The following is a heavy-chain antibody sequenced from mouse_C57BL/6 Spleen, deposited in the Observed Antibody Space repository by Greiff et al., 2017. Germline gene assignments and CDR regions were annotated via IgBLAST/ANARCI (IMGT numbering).Heavy chain of an antibody. CDR2: IYPGGGYT. J-gene: IGHJ4*01. V-gene: IGHV1-63*01. D-gene: IGHD2-1*01. Sequence: QVQLKESGAELVRPGTSVKMSCKASGYTFTNYWIGWAKQRPGHGLEWIGDIYPGGGYTNYNEKFKGKATLTADTSSNTAYLQLSSLTSEDTAVYYCASRGGNYGAMDYWGQGTSVTVSS. CDR1: GYTFTNYW. CDR3: ASRGGNYGAMDY.